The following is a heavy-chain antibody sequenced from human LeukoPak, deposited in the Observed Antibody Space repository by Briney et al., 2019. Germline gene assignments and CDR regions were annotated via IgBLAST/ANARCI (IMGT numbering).Heavy chain of an antibody. CDR1: GFTFSNFA. CDR2: ISDSGGRT. D-gene: IGHD6-19*01. CDR3: ARDASSGSLSYFDN. Sequence: PGGSLRLSCAASGFTFSNFAMAWVRQTPGKGLEWVSSISDSGGRTFYTDSVKGRFSISTDKSKNTMFLQMNSLRAEDTAVYFCARDASSGSLSYFDNWGEGTLVTVSS. J-gene: IGHJ4*02. V-gene: IGHV3-23*01.